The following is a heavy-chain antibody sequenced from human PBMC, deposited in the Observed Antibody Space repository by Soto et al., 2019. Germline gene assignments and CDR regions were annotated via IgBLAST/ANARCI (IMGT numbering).Heavy chain of an antibody. V-gene: IGHV1-69*05. CDR1: AGTFSSYA. CDR2: IIPIFGTS. CDR3: ARVHRGHYYGMDV. Sequence: SVKVSCKASAGTFSSYAISWVRQAPGQGLEWMGRIIPIFGTSNYAQKFQGRVTMTRDTSISTAYMELSRLRSDDTAVYYCARVHRGHYYGMDVWGQGTTVTVSS. J-gene: IGHJ6*02. D-gene: IGHD3-10*01.